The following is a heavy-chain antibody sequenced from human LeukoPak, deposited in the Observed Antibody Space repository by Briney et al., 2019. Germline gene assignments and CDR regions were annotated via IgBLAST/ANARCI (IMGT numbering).Heavy chain of an antibody. D-gene: IGHD3-10*01. V-gene: IGHV3-48*03. CDR2: ISSSGSTI. Sequence: PGGSLRLSCAASGFTFSSYEMNWVRQAPGKGLEWVSYISSSGSTIYYADSVKGRLTISRDNAKNSLYLQMKSLRAEDTAVYYCARDRVSRGVITMVRGSSYIDVWGKGTTVTVSS. CDR3: ARDRVSRGVITMVRGSSYIDV. CDR1: GFTFSSYE. J-gene: IGHJ6*03.